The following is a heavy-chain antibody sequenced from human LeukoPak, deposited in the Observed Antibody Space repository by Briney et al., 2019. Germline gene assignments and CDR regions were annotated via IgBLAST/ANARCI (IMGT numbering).Heavy chain of an antibody. Sequence: GGSLRLSCAASGFTFSSYAMHWVRQAPGKGLEWVAVISYDGSNKYYADSVKGRFTISRDNSKNTLYLQMNSLRAEDTAVYYCAKPFLEWLGKKPFDYWGQGTLVTVSS. D-gene: IGHD3-3*02. V-gene: IGHV3-30-3*02. CDR1: GFTFSSYA. CDR2: ISYDGSNK. J-gene: IGHJ4*02. CDR3: AKPFLEWLGKKPFDY.